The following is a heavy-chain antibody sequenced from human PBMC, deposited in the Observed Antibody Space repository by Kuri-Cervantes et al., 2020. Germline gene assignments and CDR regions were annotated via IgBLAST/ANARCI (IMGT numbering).Heavy chain of an antibody. CDR1: GFTFGTYW. V-gene: IGHV3-7*03. D-gene: IGHD6-13*01. Sequence: GESLKISCGASGFTFGTYWMSWVRQTPGKGLEWVAYISSDGSETKCVDSVKGRFTISRDNAKNSMYLQMNSLRAEDTAVYYCAKKPDGSGWYRWGQGTLVTVSS. CDR3: AKKPDGSGWYR. CDR2: ISSDGSET. J-gene: IGHJ5*02.